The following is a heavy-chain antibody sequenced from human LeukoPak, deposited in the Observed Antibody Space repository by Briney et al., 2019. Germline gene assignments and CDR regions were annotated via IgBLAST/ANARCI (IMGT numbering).Heavy chain of an antibody. CDR1: GGSISSSSYY. Sequence: PSETLSLTCTVSGGSISSSSYYCGWIRQPPGKGLEWIGSIYYSGSTYYNPSLKSRVTISVDTSKNQFSLKLSSVTAADTAVYYCASTPRGYSYGYFYWFDPWGQGTLVTVSS. CDR2: IYYSGST. CDR3: ASTPRGYSYGYFYWFDP. J-gene: IGHJ5*02. D-gene: IGHD5-18*01. V-gene: IGHV4-39*01.